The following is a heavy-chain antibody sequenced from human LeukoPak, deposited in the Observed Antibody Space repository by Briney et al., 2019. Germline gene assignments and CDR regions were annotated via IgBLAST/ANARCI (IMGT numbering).Heavy chain of an antibody. J-gene: IGHJ6*02. Sequence: SVKVSCKASGGTFSSYAISWVRQAPGQGLEWMGRIIPILGIANYAQKLQGRVTITADKSTSTAYMELSSLRSEDTAVYYCARDLEGAAAVYYYYYGMDVWGQGTTVTVSS. CDR2: IIPILGIA. D-gene: IGHD6-13*01. V-gene: IGHV1-69*04. CDR3: ARDLEGAAAVYYYYYGMDV. CDR1: GGTFSSYA.